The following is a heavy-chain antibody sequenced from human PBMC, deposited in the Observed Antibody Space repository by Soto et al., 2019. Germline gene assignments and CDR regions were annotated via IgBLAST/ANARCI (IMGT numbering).Heavy chain of an antibody. D-gene: IGHD3-3*01. V-gene: IGHV4-31*03. Sequence: QVQLQESGPGLVKPSQTLSLTCTVSGGSISSGGYYWSWIRQHPGKGLEWIGYIYYSGSTYYNPSRKRRVTISVHTSKNQCSLKLSSVTAADTAVYYCARVPENNYDFWSGYSNDAFDIWGQGTMVTVSS. J-gene: IGHJ3*02. CDR1: GGSISSGGYY. CDR2: IYYSGST. CDR3: ARVPENNYDFWSGYSNDAFDI.